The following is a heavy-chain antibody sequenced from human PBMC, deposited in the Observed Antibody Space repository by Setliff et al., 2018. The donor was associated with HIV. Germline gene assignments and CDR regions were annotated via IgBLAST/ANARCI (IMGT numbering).Heavy chain of an antibody. Sequence: SETLSLTCTVSGAPISSGAYYWSWVRQPAGKGLEWIGHIYTFGDISYNPSLKSRATISVDKSKNQFSLRLNSVTAADTAVYFCAYYSSGSFYLGYYFYHGMDVWGQGTTVTVSS. CDR2: IYTFGDI. CDR1: GAPISSGAYY. V-gene: IGHV4-61*09. D-gene: IGHD3-10*01. J-gene: IGHJ6*02. CDR3: AYYSSGSFYLGYYFYHGMDV.